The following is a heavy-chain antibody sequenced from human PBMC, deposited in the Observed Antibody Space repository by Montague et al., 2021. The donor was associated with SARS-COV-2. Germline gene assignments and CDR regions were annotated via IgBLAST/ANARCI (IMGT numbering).Heavy chain of an antibody. CDR2: ISGSGGST. CDR3: ANDVGALLGSGSYQGY. Sequence: SLRLSCAASGFTFSSYAMSWVRQAPGKGLEWVSTISGSGGSTYYADSVKGRFTISRDNSKNTPYLQMNSLRAEDTAVYYCANDVGALLGSGSYQGYWGQGTLVTVSS. CDR1: GFTFSSYA. J-gene: IGHJ4*02. D-gene: IGHD3-10*01. V-gene: IGHV3-23*01.